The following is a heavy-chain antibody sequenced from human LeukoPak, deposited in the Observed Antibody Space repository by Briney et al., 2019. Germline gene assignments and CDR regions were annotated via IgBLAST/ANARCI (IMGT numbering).Heavy chain of an antibody. CDR1: GFTFSSYA. CDR3: ATLGGLWFGELLHPLDY. Sequence: GRSLRLSCAASGFTFSSYAMHWVRQAPGKGLEWVAVISYDGSNKYYADSVKGRFTISRDNSKNTLYLQMNSLRSEDTAVYYCATLGGLWFGELLHPLDYWGQGTLVTVSS. J-gene: IGHJ4*02. D-gene: IGHD3-10*01. V-gene: IGHV3-30-3*01. CDR2: ISYDGSNK.